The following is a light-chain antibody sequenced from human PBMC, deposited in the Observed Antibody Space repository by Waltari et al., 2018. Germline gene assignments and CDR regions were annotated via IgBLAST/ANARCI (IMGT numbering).Light chain of an antibody. CDR3: ASFISSPSGV. CDR2: DAI. V-gene: IGLV2-14*03. Sequence: QSALTQPDSVSGSPGQTITISCTGTSSDVGDYKYVSWYQQYPGKAPKVIIYDAIKRPSGVSYRFSGSKSGNSASLTISGLQAEDEAHYFCASFISSPSGVFGGGTRLTVL. J-gene: IGLJ2*01. CDR1: SSDVGDYKY.